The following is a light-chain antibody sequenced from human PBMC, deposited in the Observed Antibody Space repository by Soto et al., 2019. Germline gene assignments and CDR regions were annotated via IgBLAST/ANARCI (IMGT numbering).Light chain of an antibody. CDR1: SSDVGGYNY. CDR2: DVS. CDR3: CSYAGSYTFEV. Sequence: QSVLTQPHSVSGSPGQSVTISCTGTSSDVGGYNYVSWYQQHPGKAPKLMIYDVSKRPSGVPDRFSGSKSGNTASLTISGLQAEDEADYYCCSYAGSYTFEVFGTGTKLTVL. V-gene: IGLV2-11*01. J-gene: IGLJ1*01.